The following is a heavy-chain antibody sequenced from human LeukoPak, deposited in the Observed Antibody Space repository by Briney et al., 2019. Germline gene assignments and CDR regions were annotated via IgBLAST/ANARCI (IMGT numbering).Heavy chain of an antibody. D-gene: IGHD5-12*01. J-gene: IGHJ4*02. V-gene: IGHV3-23*01. Sequence: GGSLRLSCAASGFTFSSYAMSWVRQAPGKGLEWVSGISASGGTTYYADSVKGRFTISRDTSKNTLYVQMNSLRAEDTAVYYCARFTGNNGYDYWGQGILVTVSS. CDR1: GFTFSSYA. CDR2: ISASGGTT. CDR3: ARFTGNNGYDY.